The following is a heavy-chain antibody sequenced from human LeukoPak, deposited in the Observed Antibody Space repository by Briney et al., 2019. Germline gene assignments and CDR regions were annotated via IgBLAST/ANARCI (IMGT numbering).Heavy chain of an antibody. D-gene: IGHD3-22*01. Sequence: GGSLRLSCAASGFTVSGYAMTWVRQAPGKGLEWVAGISGSGGSTYYADSVKGRFTISRDNSKNTLYLQMNSLGAEDTAVYYCAKSTTGSSGYYAVDYWGQGTLVTVSS. J-gene: IGHJ4*02. V-gene: IGHV3-23*01. CDR3: AKSTTGSSGYYAVDY. CDR1: GFTVSGYA. CDR2: ISGSGGST.